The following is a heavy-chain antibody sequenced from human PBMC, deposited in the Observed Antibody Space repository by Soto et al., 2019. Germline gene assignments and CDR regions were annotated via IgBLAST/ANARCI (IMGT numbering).Heavy chain of an antibody. V-gene: IGHV3-30*18. CDR2: ISYDGSEK. J-gene: IGHJ4*02. CDR3: VKERNGTWDFDY. CDR1: GFTFSSLG. Sequence: QVQLVESGGGVVQPGRSLRLSCAASGFTFSSLGMHWVRQAPGKGLEWVAVISYDGSEKYYADSVKGRFTISRDNSKNTLSLQMNRLRAEETAVYYCVKERNGTWDFDYWGQGTLVTVSS. D-gene: IGHD1-26*01.